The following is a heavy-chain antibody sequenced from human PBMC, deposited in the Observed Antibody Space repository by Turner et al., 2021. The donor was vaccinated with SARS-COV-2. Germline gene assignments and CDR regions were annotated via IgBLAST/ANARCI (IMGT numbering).Heavy chain of an antibody. CDR1: GGSFSGYY. Sequence: QVQLQQWGAGLLKHSETLSLTCDAYGGSFSGYYWSWIRQSPGKGLEWIGEISHSGSTTYNPSLKSRVTLSVDRSKIQFSLRLSSVTAADTAVYYCARVNYGGVTVRDYYSYYGMDVWGQGTTVTFS. CDR3: ARVNYGGVTVRDYYSYYGMDV. V-gene: IGHV4-34*01. J-gene: IGHJ6*02. CDR2: ISHSGST. D-gene: IGHD2-21*02.